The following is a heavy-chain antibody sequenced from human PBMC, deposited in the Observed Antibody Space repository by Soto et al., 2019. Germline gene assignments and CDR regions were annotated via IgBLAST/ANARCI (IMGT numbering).Heavy chain of an antibody. CDR1: GGSLIGYS. CDR2: IDHSGST. Sequence: SETLSLTCAVYGGSLIGYSWHWVRQPPEKGLEWIGEIDHSGSTKYNPSLKNRVTFSVDTSKNQFSLNLTSVTASDTALYYCARGFPVYSYYYYLDVWAKGTTVTVSS. J-gene: IGHJ6*03. V-gene: IGHV4-34*01. D-gene: IGHD4-17*01. CDR3: ARGFPVYSYYYYLDV.